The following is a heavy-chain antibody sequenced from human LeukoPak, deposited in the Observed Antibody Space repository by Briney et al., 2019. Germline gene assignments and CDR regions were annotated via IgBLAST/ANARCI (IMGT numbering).Heavy chain of an antibody. Sequence: GGSLRLSCAASGFTFSSYGMHWVRQAPGKGLEWVAFIRYDGSNKYYADSVKGRFTISSDNSKNTLYLQMNSLRAEDTAVYYCAKDGTGTTSNAFDIWGQGTMVTVSS. J-gene: IGHJ3*02. D-gene: IGHD1-7*01. CDR2: IRYDGSNK. CDR1: GFTFSSYG. CDR3: AKDGTGTTSNAFDI. V-gene: IGHV3-30*02.